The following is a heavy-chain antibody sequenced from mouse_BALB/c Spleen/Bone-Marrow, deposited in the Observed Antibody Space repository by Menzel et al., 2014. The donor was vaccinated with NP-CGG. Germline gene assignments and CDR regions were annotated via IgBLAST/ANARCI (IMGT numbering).Heavy chain of an antibody. D-gene: IGHD3-1*01. CDR2: IHPGNSDT. CDR3: TTLARNNFDY. J-gene: IGHJ2*01. Sequence: VQLQQSGAELARPGASVKMSCKASGYTFTSYTMHWIKQRPGQGLEWIGTIHPGNSDTTYNQKFKGKAKLTAVTSTSTAYMELSSLTNEDSAVYYCTTLARNNFDYWGQGTTLTVSS. V-gene: IGHV1-5*01. CDR1: GYTFTSYT.